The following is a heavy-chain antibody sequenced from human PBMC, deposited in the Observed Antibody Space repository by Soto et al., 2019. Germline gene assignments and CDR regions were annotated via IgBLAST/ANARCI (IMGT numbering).Heavy chain of an antibody. J-gene: IGHJ6*02. V-gene: IGHV1-46*01. CDR2: INPSGGST. D-gene: IGHD3-10*01. CDR3: ARVRGIGTMVRGGNYYYGMDV. CDR1: GYTFTSYY. Sequence: QVQLVQSGAEVKKPGASVKVSCKASGYTFTSYYMHWVRQAPGQGLEWMGIINPSGGSTSYAQKSQGRVTMTRDTSTGTVYMGLSSLRSEDTAVYYCARVRGIGTMVRGGNYYYGMDVWGQGTTVTVSS.